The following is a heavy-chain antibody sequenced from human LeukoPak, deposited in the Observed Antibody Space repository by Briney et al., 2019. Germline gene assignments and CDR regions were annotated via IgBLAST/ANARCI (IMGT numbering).Heavy chain of an antibody. CDR1: GGSISSYY. D-gene: IGHD6-13*01. Sequence: SKTLSLTCTVSGGSISSYYWSWIRQPPGKGLEWIGYIYYSGSTNYNPSLKSRATISVDTSKNQFSLKLSSVTAADTAVYYCARLYSSSWYYFDYWGQGTLVTVSS. CDR2: IYYSGST. V-gene: IGHV4-59*08. CDR3: ARLYSSSWYYFDY. J-gene: IGHJ4*02.